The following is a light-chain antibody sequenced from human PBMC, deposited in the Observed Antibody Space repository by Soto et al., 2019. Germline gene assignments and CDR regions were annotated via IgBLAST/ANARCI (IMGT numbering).Light chain of an antibody. J-gene: IGKJ4*01. CDR2: KAS. CDR3: QRYDIFSLT. CDR1: QSISSW. Sequence: DIQMTQSPSTLSASVGDRVTITCRASQSISSWLAWYQQKQGKAPKRLIYKASTLESGIPSRFSRGASGTEFTVTISSRQPDDFATYYCQRYDIFSLTFGGGTKVELK. V-gene: IGKV1-5*03.